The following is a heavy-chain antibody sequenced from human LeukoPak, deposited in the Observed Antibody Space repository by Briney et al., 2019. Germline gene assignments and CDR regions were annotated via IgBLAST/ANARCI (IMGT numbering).Heavy chain of an antibody. CDR3: AKDLSIVVVPAAMDAFDI. V-gene: IGHV3-23*01. CDR1: GFTFSSYA. D-gene: IGHD2-2*01. CDR2: ISGSGGST. Sequence: PGGSLRLSCAASGFTFSSYAMSWVRQAPGKGLEWVSAISGSGGSTYYADSVKGRFTISRDNSKNTLYLQMNSLRAEDTAVYYCAKDLSIVVVPAAMDAFDIWGQGTMVTVSS. J-gene: IGHJ3*02.